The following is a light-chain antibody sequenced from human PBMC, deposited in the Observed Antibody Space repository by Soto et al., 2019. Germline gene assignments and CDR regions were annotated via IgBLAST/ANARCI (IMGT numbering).Light chain of an antibody. Sequence: AIRMTQSPSSLSASTGDRVTITCRASQGISSYLAWYQQKPGKAPKLLIYAASTLQSGVPSRFSGSGSGTDFTLTISCLQSEDFASYYCQLLANFPLTFGQGTRLEIK. J-gene: IGKJ5*01. CDR1: QGISSY. V-gene: IGKV1-8*01. CDR2: AAS. CDR3: QLLANFPLT.